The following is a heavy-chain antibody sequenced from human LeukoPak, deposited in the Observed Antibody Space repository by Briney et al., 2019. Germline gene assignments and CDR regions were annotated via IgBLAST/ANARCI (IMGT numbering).Heavy chain of an antibody. D-gene: IGHD6-19*01. CDR3: ARDSEQWLPLAY. CDR2: IIPILGIA. J-gene: IGHJ4*02. CDR1: GGTFSSYA. V-gene: IGHV1-69*04. Sequence: SVKVSCQASGGTFSSYAISWVRQAPGQGLEWMGRIIPILGIANYAQKFQGRVTITADKSTSTAYMELSSLRSEDTAVYYCARDSEQWLPLAYWGQGTLVTVSS.